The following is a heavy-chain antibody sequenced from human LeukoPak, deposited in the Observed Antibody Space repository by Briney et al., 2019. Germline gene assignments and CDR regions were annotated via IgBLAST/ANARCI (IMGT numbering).Heavy chain of an antibody. CDR1: GGSISGSSYY. J-gene: IGHJ4*02. CDR2: IFYGGNT. Sequence: SETLSLTCTVSGGSISGSSYYWGWIRQPPGKGLEWIGSIFYGGNTSYNPSLKSRVTISVDTSKNEFSLKVDSVTAADTAVFYCARHRSYYFDYWGQGMLVTVSS. CDR3: ARHRSYYFDY. V-gene: IGHV4-39*01. D-gene: IGHD3-10*01.